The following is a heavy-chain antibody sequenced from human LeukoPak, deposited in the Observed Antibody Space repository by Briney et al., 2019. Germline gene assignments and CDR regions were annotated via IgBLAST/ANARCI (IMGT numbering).Heavy chain of an antibody. D-gene: IGHD6-19*01. J-gene: IGHJ4*02. CDR3: ARAETSGWFYFDY. CDR1: GGTFSSYA. CDR2: IIPILGIA. Sequence: SVKVSCKASGGTFSSYAISWVRQAPGQGLEWMGRIIPILGIANYAQKFQGRVTITADKSTSTAYMELSSLRSEDTAVYYCARAETSGWFYFDYWGQGTLVTVSS. V-gene: IGHV1-69*04.